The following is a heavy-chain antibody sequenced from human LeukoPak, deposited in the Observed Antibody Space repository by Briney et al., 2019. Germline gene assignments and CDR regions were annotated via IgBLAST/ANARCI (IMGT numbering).Heavy chain of an antibody. CDR3: AKVRGILAAAGTSY. Sequence: ASVKVSCKASGYTFTGYYMHWVRQAPGQGLEWMGWINPNSDGTNYAQKFQGRVTLTRDTSISTAYMELSRLRSDDTAVYYCAKVRGILAAAGTSYWGQGTLVTVSS. V-gene: IGHV1-2*02. D-gene: IGHD6-13*01. CDR2: INPNSDGT. J-gene: IGHJ4*02. CDR1: GYTFTGYY.